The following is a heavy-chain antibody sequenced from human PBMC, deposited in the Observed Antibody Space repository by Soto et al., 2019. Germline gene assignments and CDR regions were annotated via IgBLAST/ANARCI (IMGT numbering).Heavy chain of an antibody. Sequence: PFETLSPPYPVSVGSIRGVGYYWSMHKQHPLKGLEWIGYIYYSGSTYYNPSLKSRVTISVDTSKNQFSLKLSSVTAADTAVYYCARENGLAGTLSDYYYMEVWGKGTTVTVSS. D-gene: IGHD1-1*01. CDR1: VGSIRGVGYY. CDR2: IYYSGST. V-gene: IGHV4-31*03. J-gene: IGHJ6*03. CDR3: ARENGLAGTLSDYYYMEV.